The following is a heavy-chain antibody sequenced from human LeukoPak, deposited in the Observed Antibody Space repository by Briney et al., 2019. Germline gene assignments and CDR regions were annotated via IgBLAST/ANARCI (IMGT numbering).Heavy chain of an antibody. J-gene: IGHJ4*02. CDR3: ARDPRDGYNSGY. CDR2: INPNSGDT. D-gene: IGHD5-24*01. CDR1: GYTFPNYY. Sequence: ASVKVSCKASGYTFPNYYMHWVLQAPGQGLEWMGQINPNSGDTNYAQTFHGRVTMTSDTSISTAYMELGRLRSDDTAIYYCARDPRDGYNSGYWGQGTLVTVSS. V-gene: IGHV1-2*06.